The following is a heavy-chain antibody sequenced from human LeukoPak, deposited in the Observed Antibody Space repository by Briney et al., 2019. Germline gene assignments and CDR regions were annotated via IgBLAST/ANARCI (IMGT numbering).Heavy chain of an antibody. Sequence: PGGSLRLSCAASGFTFSSYAMSWVRQAPGKGLEWVSAISGSGGSTYYADSVKGRFTISRDNSKNTLYLQMNSLRAEDTAVYYCAKDPYYYDSSGYYYQGNWGQGTLVTVSS. CDR3: AKDPYYYDSSGYYYQGN. J-gene: IGHJ4*02. V-gene: IGHV3-23*01. CDR1: GFTFSSYA. D-gene: IGHD3-22*01. CDR2: ISGSGGST.